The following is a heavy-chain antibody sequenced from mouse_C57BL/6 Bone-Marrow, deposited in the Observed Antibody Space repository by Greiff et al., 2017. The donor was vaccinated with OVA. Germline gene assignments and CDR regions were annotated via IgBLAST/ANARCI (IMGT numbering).Heavy chain of an antibody. V-gene: IGHV5-17*01. J-gene: IGHJ2*01. CDR3: ARGLLSYFDY. D-gene: IGHD2-3*01. Sequence: DVKLVESGGGLVKPGGSLKLSCAASGFTFSDYGMHWVRQAPEKGLEWVAYISSGSSTIYYADTVKGRFTISRDNAKNTLFLQMTSLRSEDTAMYYCARGLLSYFDYWGQGTTLTVSS. CDR2: ISSGSSTI. CDR1: GFTFSDYG.